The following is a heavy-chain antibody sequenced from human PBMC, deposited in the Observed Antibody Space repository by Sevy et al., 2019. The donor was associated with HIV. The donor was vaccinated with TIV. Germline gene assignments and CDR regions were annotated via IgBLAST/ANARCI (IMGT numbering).Heavy chain of an antibody. V-gene: IGHV3-30-3*01. D-gene: IGHD3-16*01. CDR1: GFTFNNFP. Sequence: GGSLRLSCEASGFTFNNFPIHWVRQAPGKGLEWVAVVSFDGGSKYYADSVRGRFTVSRDNSKNTVYLQLNSLRAEDTAVYYCVRERARSITFDIWGLGTLVTVSS. CDR3: VRERARSITFDI. J-gene: IGHJ3*02. CDR2: VSFDGGSK.